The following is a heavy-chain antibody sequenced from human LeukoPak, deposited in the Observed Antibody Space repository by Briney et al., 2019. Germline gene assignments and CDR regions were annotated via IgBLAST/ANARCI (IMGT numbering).Heavy chain of an antibody. CDR2: LTSSSSTI. V-gene: IGHV3-48*02. CDR1: GFTFSNYA. Sequence: GGSLRLSCAASGFTFSNYAMNWVRQAPGKGLEWLSFLTSSSSTIYYADSVKGRFTVARDNAKNSLYLQMNSLRDEDTALYYSVRDKVGGAFDIWGQGTMVTVSS. CDR3: VRDKVGGAFDI. D-gene: IGHD2-2*01. J-gene: IGHJ3*02.